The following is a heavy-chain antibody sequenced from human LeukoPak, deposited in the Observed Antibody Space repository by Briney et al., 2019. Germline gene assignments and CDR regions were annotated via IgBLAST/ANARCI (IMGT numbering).Heavy chain of an antibody. J-gene: IGHJ5*02. CDR3: ARGSNGLDP. Sequence: SETLSLTCTASGGSINNHHLTWIRQPAGKGLEWIGRIFTSGRTIYNPSLKSRVTISLDTSKSLLSLRLNSVTAADTAVYYCARGSNGLDPWGQGTLVTVSS. CDR2: IFTSGRT. D-gene: IGHD4/OR15-4a*01. V-gene: IGHV4-4*07. CDR1: GGSINNHH.